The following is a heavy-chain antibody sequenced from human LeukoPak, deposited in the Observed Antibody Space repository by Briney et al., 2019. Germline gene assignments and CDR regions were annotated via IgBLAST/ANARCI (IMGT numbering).Heavy chain of an antibody. D-gene: IGHD2-21*02. Sequence: SETLSLTCSVSGGSISSSSYYWGWIRRPPGKGLEWIGSIYYSGSTYYNPSLKSRVTISVDTSKNQFSLKLSSVTAADTAVYYCARPTYCGGDCYSGYFDYWGQGTLVTVSS. CDR2: IYYSGST. V-gene: IGHV4-39*01. CDR1: GGSISSSSYY. CDR3: ARPTYCGGDCYSGYFDY. J-gene: IGHJ4*02.